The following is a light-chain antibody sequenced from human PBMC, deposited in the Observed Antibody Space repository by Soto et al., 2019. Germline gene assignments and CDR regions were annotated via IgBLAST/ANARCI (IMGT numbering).Light chain of an antibody. CDR3: QQYSSNPWT. Sequence: DIRMTQSPSTLSASVGDRVTITCRASQSISSWLAWYQQKPGKAPKLLIYDASSLESGVPSRFSGNGSGTEFTLTISSLQPDDFATYYCQQYSSNPWTFGQGTKVEIK. CDR1: QSISSW. V-gene: IGKV1-5*01. CDR2: DAS. J-gene: IGKJ1*01.